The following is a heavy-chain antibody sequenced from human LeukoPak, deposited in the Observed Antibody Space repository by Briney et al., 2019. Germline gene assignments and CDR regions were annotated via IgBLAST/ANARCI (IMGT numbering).Heavy chain of an antibody. V-gene: IGHV3-23*01. Sequence: GASLRLSCAASGFTFNTYAMTWVRQAPGKGLKWVSVISFSGGSTYYADSVKGRFTISRDNSKNTLYLQMNSLRADDTAVYYCAKPNLPYCSGGSCYGFDYWGQGTLVTVSS. D-gene: IGHD2-15*01. CDR1: GFTFNTYA. CDR3: AKPNLPYCSGGSCYGFDY. J-gene: IGHJ4*02. CDR2: ISFSGGST.